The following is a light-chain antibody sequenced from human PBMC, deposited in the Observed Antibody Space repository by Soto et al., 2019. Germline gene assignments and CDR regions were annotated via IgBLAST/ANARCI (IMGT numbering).Light chain of an antibody. CDR1: QSVSSY. J-gene: IGKJ4*01. Sequence: EIVLTQSPATLSLSPGERATLSCRASQSVSSYLAWYQQKPGQAPRLLIYDASNRATGIPARFSGSGSGTDFTLTISSLEPEDFAVYYCQQRSNWPLTFGGXXXV. V-gene: IGKV3-11*01. CDR2: DAS. CDR3: QQRSNWPLT.